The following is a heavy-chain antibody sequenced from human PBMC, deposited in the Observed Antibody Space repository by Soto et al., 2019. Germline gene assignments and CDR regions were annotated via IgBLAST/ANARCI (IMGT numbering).Heavy chain of an antibody. CDR3: ARQFSTYYYDSSGLAY. D-gene: IGHD3-22*01. Sequence: GESLKISCKGSGYSFTSYWIGWVRQMPGKGLEWMGIIYPGDSDTRYSPSFQGQVTISADKSISTAYLQWSSLKASDTAMYYCARQFSTYYYDSSGLAYWGQGTLVTVSS. CDR1: GYSFTSYW. CDR2: IYPGDSDT. J-gene: IGHJ4*02. V-gene: IGHV5-51*01.